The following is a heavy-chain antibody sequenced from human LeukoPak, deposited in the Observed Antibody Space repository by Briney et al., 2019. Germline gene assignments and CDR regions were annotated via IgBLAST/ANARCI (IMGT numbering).Heavy chain of an antibody. CDR3: ARAHPFDI. J-gene: IGHJ3*02. CDR1: GFTISNYE. Sequence: GGSLRLSCAASGFTISNYETNWVRQAPGKGLEWVSYISTSGGIIHYADSVKGRFTISRDSAKNSVYLQMNSLRAEDTAVYYCARAHPFDIWGQGTMVTVSS. V-gene: IGHV3-48*03. CDR2: ISTSGGII.